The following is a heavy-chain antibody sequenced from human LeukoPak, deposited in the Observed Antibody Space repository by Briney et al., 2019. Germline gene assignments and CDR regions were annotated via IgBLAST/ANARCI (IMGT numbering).Heavy chain of an antibody. Sequence: ASVKVSCKASGYTFTSYDINWVRQATGQGLEWMGWMNPNSGNTGYAQKFQGRVTITRNTSISTAYMDLRNLRSDDTAVYYCASLTNARYGSVNWGQGTLVTVSS. V-gene: IGHV1-8*03. D-gene: IGHD3-10*01. CDR3: ASLTNARYGSVN. CDR1: GYTFTSYD. J-gene: IGHJ4*02. CDR2: MNPNSGNT.